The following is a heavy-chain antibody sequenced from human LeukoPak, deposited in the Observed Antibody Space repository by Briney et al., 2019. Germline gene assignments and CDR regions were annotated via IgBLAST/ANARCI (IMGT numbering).Heavy chain of an antibody. CDR1: GYTFTGYY. CDR3: AREISGTTPYYYYGMDV. D-gene: IGHD1-1*01. Sequence: ASVKVSCKASGYTFTGYYMHWVRQAPGQGLEWMGWINPNSGGTNYAQKFQGRVTMTRDTSISTAYMELSRLRSDDTAVYYCAREISGTTPYYYYGMDVRGQGTTVTVSS. V-gene: IGHV1-2*02. CDR2: INPNSGGT. J-gene: IGHJ6*02.